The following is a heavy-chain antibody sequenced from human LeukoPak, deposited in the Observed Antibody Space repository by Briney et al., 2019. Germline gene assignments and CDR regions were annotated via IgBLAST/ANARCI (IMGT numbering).Heavy chain of an antibody. CDR2: INHSGST. J-gene: IGHJ4*02. CDR3: ARGAIARLPTFDY. Sequence: SETLSLTCAVYGGSFSGYYWSWVRQPPGKGLEWIGEINHSGSTNYNPSLKSRVTISVDTSKNQFSLKLSSVTAADTAVYYCARGAIARLPTFDYWGQGTLVTVSS. CDR1: GGSFSGYY. D-gene: IGHD6-6*01. V-gene: IGHV4-34*01.